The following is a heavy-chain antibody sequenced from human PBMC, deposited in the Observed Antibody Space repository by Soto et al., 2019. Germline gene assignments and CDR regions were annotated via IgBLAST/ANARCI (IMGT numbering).Heavy chain of an antibody. CDR2: ISWNGVSI. CDR3: AKDMGSNWRCGSGAIPRYYGVDV. V-gene: IGHV3-9*01. D-gene: IGHD3-10*01. Sequence: EVQLVASGGDLVQPGQFLRISCSVSGCTFDDYAMHWVRRAPGKGLEWVAGISWNGVSIGYVDSVKGRFTISRDNAKNSVYLEMNGLRTDDTAFYYCAKDMGSNWRCGSGAIPRYYGVDVWGQGTTVTVTS. J-gene: IGHJ6*02. CDR1: GCTFDDYA.